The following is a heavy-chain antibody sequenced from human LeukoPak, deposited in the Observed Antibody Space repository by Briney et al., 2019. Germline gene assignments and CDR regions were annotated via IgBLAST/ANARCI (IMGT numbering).Heavy chain of an antibody. CDR2: ISASGHYI. V-gene: IGHV3-23*01. Sequence: GGSLRLSCEASGFTFGSFAMSWVRQAPGKGLEWLSGISASGHYIYNADSVKGRFTISRDNSKNTLYMEMNSLRAEDTAVYYCARDGSWGDYQFYFYMDVWGKGTTVTVSS. D-gene: IGHD2-2*01. CDR3: ARDGSWGDYQFYFYMDV. J-gene: IGHJ6*03. CDR1: GFTFGSFA.